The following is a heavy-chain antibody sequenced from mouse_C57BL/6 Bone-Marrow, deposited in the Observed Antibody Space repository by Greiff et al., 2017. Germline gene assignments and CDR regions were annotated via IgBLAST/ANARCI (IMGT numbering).Heavy chain of an antibody. V-gene: IGHV5-9*01. CDR2: ISGGGGNT. J-gene: IGHJ1*03. CDR3: ARHGYYSYWYFDV. Sequence: EVKLVESGGGLVKPGGSLKLSCAASGFTFSSYTMSWVRQTPEKRLEWVATISGGGGNTYYPGSVKGRFTISRDNAKNTLYLQMSSLRSEDTALYYCARHGYYSYWYFDVWGTGTTVTVSS. CDR1: GFTFSSYT. D-gene: IGHD2-3*01.